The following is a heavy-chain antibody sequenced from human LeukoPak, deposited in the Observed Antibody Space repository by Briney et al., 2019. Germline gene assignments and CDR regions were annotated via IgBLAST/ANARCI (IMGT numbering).Heavy chain of an antibody. J-gene: IGHJ5*02. CDR1: GFTFSGYW. V-gene: IGHV3-7*01. Sequence: GGSLRLSCAASGFTFSGYWMTWVRQAPGKGLEWVANINKDGSEKYYVDSVKGRFTISKDNAKNSLYLQMNSLRAEDTVVYYCARSEPTAWFDPWGQGTLVTVSS. CDR2: INKDGSEK. CDR3: ARSEPTAWFDP.